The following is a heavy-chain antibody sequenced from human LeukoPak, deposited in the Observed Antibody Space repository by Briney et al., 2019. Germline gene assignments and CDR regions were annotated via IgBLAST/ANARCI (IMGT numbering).Heavy chain of an antibody. Sequence: SETLSLTCAVYGGSFSGYYWSWIRRPPGKGLEWIGEINHSGSTNYNPSLKSRVTISVDTSKNQFSLKLSSVTAADTAVYYCARLRRRVVPAATHPKYYYMDVWGKGTTVTVSS. V-gene: IGHV4-34*01. CDR2: INHSGST. J-gene: IGHJ6*03. D-gene: IGHD2-2*01. CDR3: ARLRRRVVPAATHPKYYYMDV. CDR1: GGSFSGYY.